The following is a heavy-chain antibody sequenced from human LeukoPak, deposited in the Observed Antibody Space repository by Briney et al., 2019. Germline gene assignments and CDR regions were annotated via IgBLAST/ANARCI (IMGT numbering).Heavy chain of an antibody. CDR3: ARDVHPLIDY. Sequence: GGALRLYCAASGFTFSSDSMNWVRQAPGKGLEWVSSISRSGSLIFYADSVKGRFTISRDNAKNSLYLQMNSLRAEDSAVYYCARDVHPLIDYWGQGILVIVSS. CDR1: GFTFSSDS. CDR2: ISRSGSLI. D-gene: IGHD3-10*02. V-gene: IGHV3-21*01. J-gene: IGHJ4*02.